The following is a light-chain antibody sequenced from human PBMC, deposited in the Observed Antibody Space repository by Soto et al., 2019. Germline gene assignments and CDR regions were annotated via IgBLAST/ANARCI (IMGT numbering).Light chain of an antibody. J-gene: IGKJ1*01. Sequence: PGERATLSCRTSESVGSSLLAWYQQKTGQAPRLLIYAASTRATGVPARFSGSGYGTELTITISSMQYEDFEVYYCQQYNYWTRTFGQGTKVDIK. CDR1: ESVGSS. V-gene: IGKV3-15*01. CDR2: AAS. CDR3: QQYNYWTRT.